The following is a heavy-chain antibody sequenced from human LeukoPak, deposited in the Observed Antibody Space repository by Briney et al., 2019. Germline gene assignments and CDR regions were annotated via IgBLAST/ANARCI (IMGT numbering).Heavy chain of an antibody. Sequence: PSETLSLTCTVSGGSISSYYWSWIRQPAGKGLEWIGRIYTSGSTNYNPSLKSRVTMSVDTPKNQFSLKLSSVTAADTAVYYCARHVLDYGDYSWFDPWGQGTLVTVSS. V-gene: IGHV4-4*07. CDR1: GGSISSYY. CDR2: IYTSGST. CDR3: ARHVLDYGDYSWFDP. D-gene: IGHD4-17*01. J-gene: IGHJ5*02.